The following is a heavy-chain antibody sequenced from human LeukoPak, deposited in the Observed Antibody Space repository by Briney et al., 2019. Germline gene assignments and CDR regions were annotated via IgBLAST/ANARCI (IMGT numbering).Heavy chain of an antibody. CDR3: ARDLSQFYYYDSSGYYFYY. CDR2: ISYDGSNK. Sequence: SGGSLRLSCAASGFTFSSYAMHWVRQAPGKGLEWVAVISYDGSNKYYADSVKGRFTISRDNSKNTLYLQMNSLRAEDTAVYYCARDLSQFYYYDSSGYYFYYWGQGTPVTVSS. J-gene: IGHJ4*02. D-gene: IGHD3-22*01. CDR1: GFTFSSYA. V-gene: IGHV3-30*04.